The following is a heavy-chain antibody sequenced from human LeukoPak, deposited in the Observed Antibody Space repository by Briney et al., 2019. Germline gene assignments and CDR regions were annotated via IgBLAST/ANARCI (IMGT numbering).Heavy chain of an antibody. Sequence: SETLSLTCTVSGGSISSGGYYWSWIRQHPGKGLEWIGYIYYSGSTYYNPSLKGRVTISVDTSKNQFSLKLSSVTAADTAVYYCARVISNWFDPWGQGTLVTVSS. CDR1: GGSISSGGYY. J-gene: IGHJ5*02. CDR3: ARVISNWFDP. CDR2: IYYSGST. V-gene: IGHV4-31*03. D-gene: IGHD3-16*02.